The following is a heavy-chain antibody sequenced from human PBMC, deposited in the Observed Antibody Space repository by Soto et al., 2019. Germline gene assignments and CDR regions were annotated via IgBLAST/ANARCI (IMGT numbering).Heavy chain of an antibody. CDR1: GGSISSYY. Sequence: SETLSLTCIVSGGSISSYYWSWIRQPPGKGLEWIGYIYYSGSTNYNPSLKSRVTISVDTSKNQFSLKLSSVTAADTAVYYCARVNYGDFYFDYWGQGTLVTVSS. D-gene: IGHD4-17*01. J-gene: IGHJ4*02. CDR2: IYYSGST. CDR3: ARVNYGDFYFDY. V-gene: IGHV4-59*01.